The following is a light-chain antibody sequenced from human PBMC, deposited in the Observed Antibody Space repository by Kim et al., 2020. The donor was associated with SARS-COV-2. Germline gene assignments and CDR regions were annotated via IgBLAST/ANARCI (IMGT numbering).Light chain of an antibody. CDR2: AAS. V-gene: IGKV3-20*01. Sequence: SPGERATLSCRASQSVSSRNLAWYQQTAVQAPRLIIYAASRRATDIPDRFSGSGSGTDFTLTISRLEPEDFALYYCQQYGSSPLTFGGGTKVDIK. J-gene: IGKJ4*01. CDR3: QQYGSSPLT. CDR1: QSVSSRN.